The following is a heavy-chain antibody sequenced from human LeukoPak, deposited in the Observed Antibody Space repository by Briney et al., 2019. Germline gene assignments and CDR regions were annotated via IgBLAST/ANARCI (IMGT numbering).Heavy chain of an antibody. CDR2: IYYSGSS. D-gene: IGHD4-11*01. CDR1: GGSISSSSSY. Sequence: NPSETLSLTCSVSGGSISSSSSYWGWIRQPPGKELEWIGSIYYSGSSFDNPALKSRVTISVDTSKNQFSLKLNSVTAADTAVYYCARFLTTVLSFDYWGQGTLVTVSS. CDR3: ARFLTTVLSFDY. J-gene: IGHJ4*02. V-gene: IGHV4-39*01.